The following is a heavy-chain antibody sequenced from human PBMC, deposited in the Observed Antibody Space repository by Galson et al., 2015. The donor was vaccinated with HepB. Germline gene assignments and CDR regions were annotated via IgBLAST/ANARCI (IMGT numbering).Heavy chain of an antibody. CDR2: TYYRSKWYN. J-gene: IGHJ4*02. Sequence: CAISGDSVSSNSAAWNWIRQSPSRGLEWLGRTYYRSKWYNDYAVSVKSRITINPDTSKNQFSLQLNSVTPEDTAVYYCARGYYDILTGYYTGNLGFDYWGQGTLVTVSS. CDR1: GDSVSSNSAA. CDR3: ARGYYDILTGYYTGNLGFDY. D-gene: IGHD3-9*01. V-gene: IGHV6-1*01.